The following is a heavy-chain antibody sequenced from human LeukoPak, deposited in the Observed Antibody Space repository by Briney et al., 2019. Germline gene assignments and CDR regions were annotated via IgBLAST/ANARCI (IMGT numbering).Heavy chain of an antibody. V-gene: IGHV4-31*03. CDR3: ARGPRGVLTDFDY. D-gene: IGHD3-16*01. J-gene: IGHJ4*02. CDR1: GDSITSGYYY. Sequence: PSETLSLTCTVSGDSITSGYYYWNWIRQHPGKGLEWIGYIDHSGSTYYNPSLKSRVSISLDKSKNQFSLILNSMTAADTAVYYCARGPRGVLTDFDYWGQGTLVTVSS. CDR2: IDHSGST.